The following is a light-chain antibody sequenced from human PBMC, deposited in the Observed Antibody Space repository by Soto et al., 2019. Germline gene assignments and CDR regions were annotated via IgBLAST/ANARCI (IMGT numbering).Light chain of an antibody. CDR2: WAS. J-gene: IGKJ1*01. CDR1: QSILYSSNNKNY. V-gene: IGKV4-1*01. Sequence: DIVMTQSPDSLAVSLGERATINCKSSQSILYSSNNKNYLAWYQQKPGQPPKLLIYWASTRESGVPDRFSGSGSGTDFTLTISSLHAGDVAVYYCQQYYDAPQTFGQGTNVEIK. CDR3: QQYYDAPQT.